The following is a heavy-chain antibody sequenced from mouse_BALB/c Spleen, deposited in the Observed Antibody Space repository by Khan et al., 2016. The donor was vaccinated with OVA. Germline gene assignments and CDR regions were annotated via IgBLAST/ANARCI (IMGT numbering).Heavy chain of an antibody. V-gene: IGHV1S136*01. J-gene: IGHJ2*01. D-gene: IGHD2-14*01. CDR1: GYTFTSYV. Sequence: VQLKESGPELVKPGASVKMSCEASGYTFTSYVIHWVKQKPGQGLEWIGYIYPFNDDTKYNEKFKGKATLTSDTSSSTAYMELRSLTSEDSAVYYCANNYRYDVYFDYWGQGTTLTVSS. CDR2: IYPFNDDT. CDR3: ANNYRYDVYFDY.